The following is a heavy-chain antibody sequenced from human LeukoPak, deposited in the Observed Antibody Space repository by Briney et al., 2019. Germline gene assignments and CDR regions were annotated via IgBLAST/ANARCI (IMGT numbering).Heavy chain of an antibody. CDR2: IKQDESEK. J-gene: IGHJ4*02. Sequence: GGSLRLSCAASGFTFNSYWMSWVRQAPGKAREGVANIKQDESEKYYVDSLKGRFTISRDNAKNSLYLQMNSLRAEDTAVYYCARDKIEGPTKLDYWGQGSLVTVSS. CDR3: ARDKIEGPTKLDY. V-gene: IGHV3-7*01. D-gene: IGHD1-1*01. CDR1: GFTFNSYW.